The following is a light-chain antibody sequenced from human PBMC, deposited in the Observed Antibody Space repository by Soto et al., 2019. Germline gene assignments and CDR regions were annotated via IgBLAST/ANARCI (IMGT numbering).Light chain of an antibody. J-gene: IGKJ1*01. CDR1: QSVSAN. V-gene: IGKV3-15*01. Sequence: IVMTQSPATLSVSPWERATLSCRASQSVSANLAWYQQKPGQAPRLLIYGAFTRATGVPARFSGTGSGTEFTLTISSLQSEDFALYYCQQYKNWPRTFGQGTKVDIK. CDR3: QQYKNWPRT. CDR2: GAF.